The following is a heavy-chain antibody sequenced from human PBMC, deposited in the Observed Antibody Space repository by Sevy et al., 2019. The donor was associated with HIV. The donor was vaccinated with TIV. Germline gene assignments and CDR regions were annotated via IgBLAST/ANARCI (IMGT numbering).Heavy chain of an antibody. CDR2: ISFDGTDK. CDR3: VRETTMLPRGAFYF. V-gene: IGHV3-30-3*01. D-gene: IGHD3-10*01. J-gene: IGHJ3*01. Sequence: GGSLRLSCAASGFTFSSYPMHWVRQAPGKGLEWVSFISFDGTDKYYAYSVKGRFTITRDNSKNTLFLQMNSLRAEDTAFYYCVRETTMLPRGAFYFWGQGTMVTVSS. CDR1: GFTFSSYP.